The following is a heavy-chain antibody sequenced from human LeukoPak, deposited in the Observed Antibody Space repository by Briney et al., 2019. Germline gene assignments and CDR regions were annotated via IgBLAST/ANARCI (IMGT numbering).Heavy chain of an antibody. J-gene: IGHJ4*02. CDR3: AGEPIAVAGTGGY. Sequence: PSETLSLTCAVYGGSFSGYYWSWIRQPPGKGLEWIGEINHSGSTNYNPSLKSRVTISVDTSKNQFSLKLSSVTAADTAVYYCAGEPIAVAGTGGYWGQGTLVTVSS. CDR1: GGSFSGYY. V-gene: IGHV4-34*01. D-gene: IGHD6-19*01. CDR2: INHSGST.